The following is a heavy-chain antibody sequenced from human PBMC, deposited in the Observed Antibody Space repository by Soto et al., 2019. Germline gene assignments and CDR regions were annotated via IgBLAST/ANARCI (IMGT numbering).Heavy chain of an antibody. Sequence: QVQLVQSGAEVKRPGDSVKVSCQASGYTFGHFYITWVRQAPGQGLEWMGAISPHNRNTNYAEKFRGRVTMTTDTSTTTAYMELRSLRSDDTAVYYCARDEGGYDILTGYYKAHHFDQWGQGAWSPSPQ. CDR1: GYTFGHFY. J-gene: IGHJ4*02. V-gene: IGHV1-18*01. CDR3: ARDEGGYDILTGYYKAHHFDQ. D-gene: IGHD3-9*01. CDR2: ISPHNRNT.